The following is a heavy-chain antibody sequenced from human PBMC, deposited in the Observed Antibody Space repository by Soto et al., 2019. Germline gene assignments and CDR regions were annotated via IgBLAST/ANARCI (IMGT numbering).Heavy chain of an antibody. CDR2: IYHSGST. J-gene: IGHJ4*02. CDR3: AHSEKYPKYYDILTGSYKSPHFDY. V-gene: IGHV4-30-2*02. CDR1: GGSISSGGYS. Sequence: SETLSLTCAVSGGSISSGGYSWSWIRQPPGKGLEWIGYIYHSGSTYYNPSLKSRVTISVNTSKNQVVLTMTNMDPVDTATYYCAHSEKYPKYYDILTGSYKSPHFDYWGQGTLVTVSS. D-gene: IGHD3-9*01.